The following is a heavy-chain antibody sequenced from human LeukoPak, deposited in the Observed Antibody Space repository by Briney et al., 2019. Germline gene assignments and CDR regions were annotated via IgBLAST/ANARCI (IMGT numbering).Heavy chain of an antibody. D-gene: IGHD3-16*01. V-gene: IGHV6-1*01. J-gene: IGHJ4*02. CDR1: GDSVSSDNVA. CDR3: ARWIHGTGGLEY. Sequence: SQTLSLTCDISGDSVSSDNVAWNWIRQSPSRGLEWLGRTYYRSQWLQQYGVSVKGRVTINPDTSKNQISLQLNSVTPDDTAIYFRARWIHGTGGLEYWGQGTLVTVSS. CDR2: TYYRSQWLQ.